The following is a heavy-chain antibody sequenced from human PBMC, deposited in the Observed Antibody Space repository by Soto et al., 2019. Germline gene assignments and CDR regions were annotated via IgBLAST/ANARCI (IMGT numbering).Heavy chain of an antibody. J-gene: IGHJ6*02. CDR2: IYSGGST. CDR1: GFTVSSNY. Sequence: GGSLRLSCAASGFTVSSNYMSWVRQAPGKGLEWVSVIYSGGSTYYADSVKGRFTISRDNSKNTLYLQMNSLRAEDTAVYYCARVRPVYGMDVWGQGTTVTVSS. CDR3: ARVRPVYGMDV. V-gene: IGHV3-53*01.